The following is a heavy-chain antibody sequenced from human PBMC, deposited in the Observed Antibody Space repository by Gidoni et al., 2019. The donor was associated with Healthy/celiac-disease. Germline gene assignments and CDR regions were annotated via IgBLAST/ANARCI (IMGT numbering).Heavy chain of an antibody. V-gene: IGHV1-2*04. J-gene: IGHJ4*02. CDR1: GSPFTGYY. D-gene: IGHD6-13*01. Sequence: QVQLVPSGAEVKKPGASVQVSCKASGSPFTGYYMHWVRQAPGQGLEWMGWINPNSGGTNYAQKFQGWVTMTRDTSISTAYMELSRLRSDDTAVYYCARAYSSSWNEGWDWGQGTLVTVSS. CDR2: INPNSGGT. CDR3: ARAYSSSWNEGWD.